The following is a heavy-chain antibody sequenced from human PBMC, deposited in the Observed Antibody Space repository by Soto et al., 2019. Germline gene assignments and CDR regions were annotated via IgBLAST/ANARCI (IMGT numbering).Heavy chain of an antibody. CDR1: GGAISSYY. D-gene: IGHD5-18*01. CDR3: ARGSRYSYAYDVHSDYYMDV. Sequence: QVQLQESGPGLVKPSETMSLTCTGSGGAISSYYWSWIRQPPGKGLEWIGYIYYTGSTNYNPSLKSLVTISGDPSKHQGSLKLSSVTAADTAVYYCARGSRYSYAYDVHSDYYMDVWGKGTTVTVSS. CDR2: IYYTGST. V-gene: IGHV4-59*01. J-gene: IGHJ6*03.